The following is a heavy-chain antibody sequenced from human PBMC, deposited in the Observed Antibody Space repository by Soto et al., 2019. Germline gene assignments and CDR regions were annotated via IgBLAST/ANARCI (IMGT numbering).Heavy chain of an antibody. CDR3: ATAPPYCSGGSCYQRGYFDY. Sequence: GASVKVSCKVSGYTLTELSMHWVRQAPGKGLEWMGGFDPEDGETIYAQKFQGRVTMTEDTSTDTAYMELSSLRSEDTAVYYRATAPPYCSGGSCYQRGYFDYWGQGTLVPVSS. D-gene: IGHD2-15*01. J-gene: IGHJ4*02. CDR1: GYTLTELS. CDR2: FDPEDGET. V-gene: IGHV1-24*01.